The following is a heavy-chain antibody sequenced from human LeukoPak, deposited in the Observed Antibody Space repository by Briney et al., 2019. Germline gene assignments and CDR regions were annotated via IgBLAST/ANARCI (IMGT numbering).Heavy chain of an antibody. Sequence: KRGESLKISCKGSGYSFTSYWIGWVRQMPGKGLEWMGIIYPGDSETRYSPSFQGKVTISADKSIRTAYLQWSSLKASDTAMYYCARQSGDGYNYYFDFWGQGALVTVSS. CDR3: ARQSGDGYNYYFDF. CDR2: IYPGDSET. V-gene: IGHV5-51*01. CDR1: GYSFTSYW. J-gene: IGHJ4*02. D-gene: IGHD5-24*01.